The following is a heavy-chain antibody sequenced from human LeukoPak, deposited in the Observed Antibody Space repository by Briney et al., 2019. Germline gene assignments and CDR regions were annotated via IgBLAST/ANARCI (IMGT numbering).Heavy chain of an antibody. CDR2: IYNSGST. J-gene: IGHJ4*02. Sequence: SETLSLTCTVSGGSISSYYWSWIRRSPGKGLEWIGYIYNSGSTNYNPSLKSRVTISVDTSKNQFSLKLSSVTAADTAVYYCARLYSSSLGRVFDYWGQGTLVTVSS. CDR1: GGSISSYY. D-gene: IGHD4-11*01. CDR3: ARLYSSSLGRVFDY. V-gene: IGHV4-59*01.